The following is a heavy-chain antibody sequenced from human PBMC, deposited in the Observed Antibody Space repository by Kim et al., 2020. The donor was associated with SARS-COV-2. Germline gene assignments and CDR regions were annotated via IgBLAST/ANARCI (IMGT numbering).Heavy chain of an antibody. CDR3: ARGDSVDAFDI. CDR1: GGSFSGYY. CDR2: INHSGST. J-gene: IGHJ3*02. D-gene: IGHD2-15*01. Sequence: SETLSLTCAVYGGSFSGYYWSWIRQPPGKGLEWIGEINHSGSTNYNPSRKSRVTRSVDTSKNQFSLKLSSVPAADTAVYYCARGDSVDAFDIWGQGTMVTVSS. V-gene: IGHV4-34*01.